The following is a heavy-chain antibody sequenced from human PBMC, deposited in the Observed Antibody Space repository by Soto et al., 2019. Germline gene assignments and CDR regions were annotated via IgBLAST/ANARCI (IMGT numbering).Heavy chain of an antibody. V-gene: IGHV3-23*01. CDR1: GFTFTSCG. D-gene: IGHD5-12*01. CDR2: IEYGGRAT. J-gene: IGHJ4*02. Sequence: EVQLLESGGGLVQPGGSLRLSCAASGFTFTSCGLAWVRQAPGKGLEWVSTIEYGGRATYYADSVRGRFTMSRDTSKATLFLQMNSLRVGETAVYYCAREADMTWLGLDHWGPGPLVAVSS. CDR3: AREADMTWLGLDH.